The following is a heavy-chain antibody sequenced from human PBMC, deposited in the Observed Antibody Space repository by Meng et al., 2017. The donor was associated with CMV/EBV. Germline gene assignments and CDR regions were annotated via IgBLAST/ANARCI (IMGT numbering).Heavy chain of an antibody. CDR1: GFTFSDYY. J-gene: IGHJ6*02. CDR3: ARDRAGAAGSTGYYGMDV. Sequence: GGSLRLSCAASGFTFSDYYMSWFRQAPVKGLEWVSYISSSGSTIYYADSVKGRFTISRDNAKNSLYLQMNSLRAEDTAVYYCARDRAGAAGSTGYYGMDVWGQGTTVTVS. V-gene: IGHV3-11*01. CDR2: ISSSGSTI. D-gene: IGHD6-19*01.